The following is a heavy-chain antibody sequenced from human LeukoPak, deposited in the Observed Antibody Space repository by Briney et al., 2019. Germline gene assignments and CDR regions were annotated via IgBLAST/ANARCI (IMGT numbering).Heavy chain of an antibody. V-gene: IGHV3-64*01. CDR1: GFTFANYD. D-gene: IGHD3-10*01. CDR2: ITSNGGGT. CDR3: ARGSIPMVRGVTTRGAYFDY. Sequence: GGSLRLSCATSGFTFANYDIHWVRQAPGKGLEFVSTITSNGGGTYYANSVKGRFTMSRDNSKNTLSLQVGSLRAEDMAVYYCARGSIPMVRGVTTRGAYFDYWGQGTLVTVSS. J-gene: IGHJ4*02.